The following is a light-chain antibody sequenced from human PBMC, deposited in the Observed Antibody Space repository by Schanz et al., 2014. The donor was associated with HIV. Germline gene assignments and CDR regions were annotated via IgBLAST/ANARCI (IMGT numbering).Light chain of an antibody. J-gene: IGLJ2*01. Sequence: QAVVTQPPSASGTPGQRVTISCSGSSSNIGSNTVNWHQPLPGSAPQLLIYSDNQRPSRVPDRFFGSKSGTSASLAISGLRSDDEAHYYCATWDDSLNGVVFGGGTKLTVL. CDR1: SSNIGSNT. CDR3: ATWDDSLNGVV. CDR2: SDN. V-gene: IGLV1-44*01.